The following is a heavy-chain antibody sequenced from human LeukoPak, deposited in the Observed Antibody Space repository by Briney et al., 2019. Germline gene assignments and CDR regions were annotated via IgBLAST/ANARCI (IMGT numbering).Heavy chain of an antibody. CDR2: INPNSGGT. J-gene: IGHJ3*02. Sequence: GASVKVSCKASGCTFTGYYMHWVRQAPGQGLEWMGWINPNSGGTNYAQKFQGRVTMTRDTSISTAYMELSRLRSDDTAVYYCAREALYCSSTSCYTSAFDIWGQGTMVTVSS. V-gene: IGHV1-2*02. CDR3: AREALYCSSTSCYTSAFDI. D-gene: IGHD2-2*02. CDR1: GCTFTGYY.